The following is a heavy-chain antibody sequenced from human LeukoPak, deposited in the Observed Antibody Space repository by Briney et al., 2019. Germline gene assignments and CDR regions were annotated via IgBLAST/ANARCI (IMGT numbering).Heavy chain of an antibody. CDR3: ARPIVGAFEYFQH. V-gene: IGHV1-69*01. D-gene: IGHD1-26*01. CDR1: GGTFSSYA. Sequence: GSSVKVSCKASGGTFSSYAISWVRQAPGQGLEWMGGIIPIFGTASYAQKFQGRVTITAVESMSTAYMELSSLRSEDTAVYYCARPIVGAFEYFQHWGQGTLVTVSS. CDR2: IIPIFGTA. J-gene: IGHJ1*01.